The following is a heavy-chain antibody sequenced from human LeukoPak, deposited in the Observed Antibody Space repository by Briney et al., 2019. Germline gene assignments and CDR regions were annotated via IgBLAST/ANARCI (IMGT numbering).Heavy chain of an antibody. D-gene: IGHD1-26*01. CDR1: EFTFSNYG. CDR3: ARGNSGSHYVEYYYGMDV. CDR2: ISHDGSKK. V-gene: IGHV3-30*03. J-gene: IGHJ6*02. Sequence: GRSLRLSCAVSEFTFSNYGMHWVRQAPGKGLEWVAVISHDGSKKYYVDSVKGRFTISRDNSKNTLYLQMNSLRAEDTAVYYCARGNSGSHYVEYYYGMDVWGQGTTVTVSS.